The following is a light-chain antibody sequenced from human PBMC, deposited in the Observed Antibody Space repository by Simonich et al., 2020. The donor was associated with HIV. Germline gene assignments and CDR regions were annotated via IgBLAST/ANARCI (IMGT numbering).Light chain of an antibody. J-gene: IGLJ3*02. CDR2: EDT. CDR1: ALPKQY. V-gene: IGLV3-10*01. CDR3: YSTDSSGNHKGV. Sequence: SYELTQPPSVSVSPGQTARITCSGDALPKQYAYWYQQKPGQAPVLVISEDTKRPSGIPERFSGSSSGTMATLTISGAQVEDEADYYCYSTDSSGNHKGVFGGGTKLTVL.